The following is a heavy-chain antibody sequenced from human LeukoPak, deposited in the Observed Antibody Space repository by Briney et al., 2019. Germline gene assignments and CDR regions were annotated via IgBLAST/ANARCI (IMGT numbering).Heavy chain of an antibody. CDR3: ARGTELTRTSGHYSFDY. CDR2: ISGSGTA. Sequence: SETLSLTCTVSAGSINTYFWTWVRQPAGKGLEWIGRISGSGTAFYNPSPENRVTISLDTANYQLFLRMTSVSAADTAVYYCARGTELTRTSGHYSFDYWGQGTLVSVSS. J-gene: IGHJ4*02. D-gene: IGHD1-7*01. CDR1: AGSINTYF. V-gene: IGHV4-4*07.